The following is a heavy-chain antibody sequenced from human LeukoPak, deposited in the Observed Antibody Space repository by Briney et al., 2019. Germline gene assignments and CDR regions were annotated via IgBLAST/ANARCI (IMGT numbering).Heavy chain of an antibody. Sequence: GGSLRLSCAASGFTFSSYSMNWVRQAPGKGLEWVSYISSSSSTIYYADSVKGRFTISRDNAKNSLYLQMNSLRDEDTAVYCCAKDTAIAARPGGDYWGQGTLVTVSS. CDR2: ISSSSSTI. CDR3: AKDTAIAARPGGDY. V-gene: IGHV3-48*02. CDR1: GFTFSSYS. J-gene: IGHJ4*02. D-gene: IGHD6-6*01.